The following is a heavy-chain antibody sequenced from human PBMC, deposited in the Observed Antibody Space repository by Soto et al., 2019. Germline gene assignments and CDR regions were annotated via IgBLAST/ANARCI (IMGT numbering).Heavy chain of an antibody. V-gene: IGHV3-66*04. CDR3: AGHVGSYWYFDL. CDR1: GFTVSTSY. D-gene: IGHD1-26*01. J-gene: IGHJ2*01. Sequence: EVQLVESGGALVQPGGSLRLSCAASGFTVSTSYMGWVRQAPGKGLEWVSSIYSDGNTYYADSVRGRFTIYTDNSKDTLYLLMNSLRVDEAAVYYCAGHVGSYWYFDLWGRGTLVIVSS. CDR2: IYSDGNT.